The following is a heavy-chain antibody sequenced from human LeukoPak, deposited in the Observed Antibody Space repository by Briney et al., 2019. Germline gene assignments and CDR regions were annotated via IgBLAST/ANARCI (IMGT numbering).Heavy chain of an antibody. CDR2: IDTDGSNT. D-gene: IGHD1-26*01. J-gene: IGHJ3*02. V-gene: IGHV3-74*01. CDR3: ARDLREHGAFDI. Sequence: GGSLRLSCAASGFTFSSYWIHWVRQAPGKGLVWVSRIDTDGSNTNYADSVKGRFTISRDNAQNTVYLQMNSLRSEDTAVYYCARDLREHGAFDIWGQGTMVSVSS. CDR1: GFTFSSYW.